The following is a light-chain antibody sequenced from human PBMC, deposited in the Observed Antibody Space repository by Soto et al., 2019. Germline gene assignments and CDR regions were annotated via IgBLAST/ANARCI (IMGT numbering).Light chain of an antibody. CDR1: QSVTSPY. CDR2: GGS. CDR3: QQFDSSRIYS. V-gene: IGKV3-20*01. Sequence: DILLTQSPGTLSLSPGETATLSCRASQSVTSPYLAWYQQRPGQSPRLISYGGSTRATGFPDRFSGGGSGTDFTLTIRRLEPEDSAVYYCHCQQFDSSRIYSFGQGTKLEI. J-gene: IGKJ2*03.